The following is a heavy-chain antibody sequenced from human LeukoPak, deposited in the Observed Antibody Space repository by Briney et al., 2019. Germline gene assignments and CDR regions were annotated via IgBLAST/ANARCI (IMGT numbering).Heavy chain of an antibody. CDR1: GYTFTSYY. CDR2: INPSDGST. Sequence: GASVKVSCKASGYTFTSYYIHWVRQAPGQGLEWMGIINPSDGSTTYAQKFQGRVTMTRDTSTSTAYMELRSLRSDDTAVYYCARGSSWFGTIDYWGQGTLVTVSS. V-gene: IGHV1-46*01. D-gene: IGHD6-13*01. CDR3: ARGSSWFGTIDY. J-gene: IGHJ4*02.